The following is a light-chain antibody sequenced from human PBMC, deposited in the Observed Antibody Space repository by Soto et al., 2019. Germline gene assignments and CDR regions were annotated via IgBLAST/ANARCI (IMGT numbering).Light chain of an antibody. CDR3: QQLNSYPRT. CDR1: QGISSY. CDR2: GAS. J-gene: IGKJ4*01. Sequence: DIQLTQSPSFLSASVGDRVTITCRASQGISSYLAWYQQKPGKAPKLLIYGASTLQSAVPSRFSGSGSGTEFTLTISSLQPEDFATYYCQQLNSYPRTFGGGTKVEI. V-gene: IGKV1-9*01.